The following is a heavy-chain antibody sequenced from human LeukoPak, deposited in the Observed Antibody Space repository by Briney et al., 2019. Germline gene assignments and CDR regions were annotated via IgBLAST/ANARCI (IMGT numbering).Heavy chain of an antibody. CDR2: IKTDGSAM. Sequence: GGSLRLSCVGSGFTFNGYWIHWVRQAPGKGLVWVSAIKTDGSAMQYADSVKGRFTISRDNAKKSLYLQMNILRAEDTAVYYCARRWLQSYAFDIWGKGTMVTVSS. V-gene: IGHV3-74*03. J-gene: IGHJ3*02. D-gene: IGHD5-24*01. CDR1: GFTFNGYW. CDR3: ARRWLQSYAFDI.